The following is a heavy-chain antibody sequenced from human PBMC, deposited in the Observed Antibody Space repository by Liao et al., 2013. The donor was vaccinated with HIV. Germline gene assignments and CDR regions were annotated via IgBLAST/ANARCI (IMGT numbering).Heavy chain of an antibody. CDR3: ATYTIFGAYFAY. CDR1: RDSISSTTYY. Sequence: QLQLQESGPGLVKPSETLSLTCTVSRDSISSTTYYWGWIRQPPGKGLEWIASMYSTGTTYYNPSLKSRVTISIEKSKNQFSLRLSSVTAADTAVYYCATYTIFGAYFAYWGQGTLVTVSS. J-gene: IGHJ4*02. D-gene: IGHD3-3*01. CDR2: MYSTGTT. V-gene: IGHV4-39*07.